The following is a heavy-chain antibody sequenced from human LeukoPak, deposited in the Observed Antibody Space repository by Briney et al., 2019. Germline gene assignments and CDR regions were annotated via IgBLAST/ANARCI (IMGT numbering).Heavy chain of an antibody. CDR2: ISGSRVST. Sequence: GGSLRLSCAASGFTFSNYGMSWVRQAPGKGLEWVSSISGSRVSTYYTDSVKGRFTISRDNTKNTLYLQMNSLRVEDTAVYYCAKGYVWGSYRYFDYWGQGTLVTVSS. CDR1: GFTFSNYG. V-gene: IGHV3-23*01. D-gene: IGHD3-16*02. J-gene: IGHJ4*02. CDR3: AKGYVWGSYRYFDY.